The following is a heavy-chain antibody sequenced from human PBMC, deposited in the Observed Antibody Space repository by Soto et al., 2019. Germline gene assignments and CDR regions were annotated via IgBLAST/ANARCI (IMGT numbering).Heavy chain of an antibody. CDR1: GDSVSSNSAA. CDR2: TYYRSKWYN. Sequence: SQTLSLTCAISGDSVSSNSAAWNWIRQSPSRGLEWLGRTYYRSKWYNDYAVSVKSRITINPDTSKNQFSLQLNSVTPEDTAVYYCARDQGYSYGDYYYYYYGMDVWGQGTTVTVS. J-gene: IGHJ6*02. V-gene: IGHV6-1*01. D-gene: IGHD5-18*01. CDR3: ARDQGYSYGDYYYYYYGMDV.